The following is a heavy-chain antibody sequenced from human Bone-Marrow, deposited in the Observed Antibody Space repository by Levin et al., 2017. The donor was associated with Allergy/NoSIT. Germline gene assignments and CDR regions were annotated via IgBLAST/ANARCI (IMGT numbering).Heavy chain of an antibody. J-gene: IGHJ4*02. CDR1: GFTFGAYW. D-gene: IGHD5-24*01. CDR3: ARGQTTQLN. Sequence: GESLKISCAASGFTFGAYWMSWVRQAPGKGLEWVANIKQDGSEKYYVDSVKGRFTISRDNAKNSLDLQMNTLRADDTAVYYCARGQTTQLNWGQGTLVTVSS. CDR2: IKQDGSEK. V-gene: IGHV3-7*04.